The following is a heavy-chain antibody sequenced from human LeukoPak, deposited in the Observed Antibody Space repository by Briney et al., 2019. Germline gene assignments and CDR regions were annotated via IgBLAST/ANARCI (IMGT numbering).Heavy chain of an antibody. V-gene: IGHV7-4-1*02. J-gene: IGHJ4*02. D-gene: IGHD4-17*01. Sequence: ASVKVSCKSSGYTFTSYAMNWVRQAPGQGLEWMGWINTNTGNPTYAQGFTGRFVFSLDTSVSTAYLQISSLKAEDTAVYYCARGYTKDMTSVTHFDYWGQGTLVTVSS. CDR2: INTNTGNP. CDR1: GYTFTSYA. CDR3: ARGYTKDMTSVTHFDY.